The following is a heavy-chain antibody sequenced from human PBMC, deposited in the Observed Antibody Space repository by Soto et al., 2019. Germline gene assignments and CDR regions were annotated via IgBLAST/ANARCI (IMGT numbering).Heavy chain of an antibody. CDR3: ARCISYGSGSYFHYYYGMDV. CDR1: GGTFSSYA. D-gene: IGHD3-10*01. CDR2: IIPIFGTA. Sequence: SVKVSCKASGGTFSSYAISWVRQAPGQGLEWMGGIIPIFGTANYAQKFQGRVTITADESTSTAYMELSSLRSEDTAVYYCARCISYGSGSYFHYYYGMDVWGQGTTGTVS. V-gene: IGHV1-69*13. J-gene: IGHJ6*02.